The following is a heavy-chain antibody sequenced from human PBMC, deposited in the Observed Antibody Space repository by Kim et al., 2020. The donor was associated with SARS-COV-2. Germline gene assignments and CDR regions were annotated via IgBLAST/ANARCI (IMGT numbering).Heavy chain of an antibody. J-gene: IGHJ6*02. CDR1: GGSISSSSYY. D-gene: IGHD3-10*01. CDR3: ARHALRSITMVRGVIGYGMDV. CDR2: IYYSGST. V-gene: IGHV4-39*01. Sequence: SETLSLTCTVSGGSISSSSYYWGWIRQPPGKGLEWIGSIYYSGSTYYNPSLKSRVTISVDTSKNQFSLKLSSVTAADTAVYYCARHALRSITMVRGVIGYGMDVWGQGTTVTVS.